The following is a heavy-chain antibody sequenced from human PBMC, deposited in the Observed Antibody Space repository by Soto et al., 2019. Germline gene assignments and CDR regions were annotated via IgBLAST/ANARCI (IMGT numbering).Heavy chain of an antibody. Sequence: PGGSLRRSCAASGFTFSNAWMSWVRQAPGKGLEWVGRIKSKTDGGTTDYAAPVKGRFTISRDDSKNTLYLQMNSLKTEDTAVYYCTTAGGSGSYLFGNYYYGMDVWGQGTTVTVSS. V-gene: IGHV3-15*01. CDR3: TTAGGSGSYLFGNYYYGMDV. CDR1: GFTFSNAW. J-gene: IGHJ6*02. CDR2: IKSKTDGGTT. D-gene: IGHD3-10*01.